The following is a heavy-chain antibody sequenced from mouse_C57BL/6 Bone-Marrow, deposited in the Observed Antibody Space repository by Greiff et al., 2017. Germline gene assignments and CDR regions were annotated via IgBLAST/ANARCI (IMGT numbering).Heavy chain of an antibody. CDR1: GYTFTNYW. CDR3: ARQVFCWYLDV. V-gene: IGHV1-63*01. J-gene: IGHJ1*03. Sequence: VQLQQSGAELVRPGTSVKMSCKASGYTFTNYWIGWAKQRPGHGLEWIGDIYPGGGYTNYNEKFKGKATLTADKSSSTAYMQFSSLTSEVSAIYNCARQVFCWYLDVWGTGTTVNVSS. CDR2: IYPGGGYT.